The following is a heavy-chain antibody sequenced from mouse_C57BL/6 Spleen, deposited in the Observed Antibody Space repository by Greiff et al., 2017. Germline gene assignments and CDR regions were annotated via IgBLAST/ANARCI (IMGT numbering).Heavy chain of an antibody. V-gene: IGHV1-76*01. D-gene: IGHD1-1*01. J-gene: IGHJ4*01. CDR2: IYPGSGNT. Sequence: VHLVESGAELVRPGASVKLSCKASGYTFTDYYINWVKQRPGQGLEWIARIYPGSGNTYYNEKFKGKATLTAEKSSRTADMQLSSLTSEDSAVYFCARYYYGSSDGYYAMDYWVKEPQSPSPQ. CDR3: ARYYYGSSDGYYAMDY. CDR1: GYTFTDYY.